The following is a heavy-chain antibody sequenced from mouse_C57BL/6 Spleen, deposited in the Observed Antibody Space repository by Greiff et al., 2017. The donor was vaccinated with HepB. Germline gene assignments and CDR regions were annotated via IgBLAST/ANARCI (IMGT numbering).Heavy chain of an antibody. CDR2: ISNGGGRT. Sequence: EVQLVESGGGLVQPGGSLKLSCAASGFTFSDYYMYWVRQTPEKRLEWVAYISNGGGRTYYPDTVKGRFTISRDNARNTLYLQMSRLKAEDTAMYYCARQFRRQAWFAYWGQGTLVTVSA. CDR1: GFTFSDYY. V-gene: IGHV5-12*01. CDR3: ARQFRRQAWFAY. J-gene: IGHJ3*01.